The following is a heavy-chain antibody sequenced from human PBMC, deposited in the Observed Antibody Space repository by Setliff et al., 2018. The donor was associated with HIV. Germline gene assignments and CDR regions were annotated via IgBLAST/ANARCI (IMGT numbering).Heavy chain of an antibody. CDR3: AGGPGTTSIDY. CDR1: GGSFSGYY. J-gene: IGHJ4*02. Sequence: SETLSLTCAVYGGSFSGYYWSWIRQSPGKGLECIGEINHTGSTNYNPSLKSRVAMSVDTSKNQFSLELISVTAADTAVYYCAGGPGTTSIDYWAQGTLVTVSS. CDR2: INHTGST. V-gene: IGHV4-34*01. D-gene: IGHD1-26*01.